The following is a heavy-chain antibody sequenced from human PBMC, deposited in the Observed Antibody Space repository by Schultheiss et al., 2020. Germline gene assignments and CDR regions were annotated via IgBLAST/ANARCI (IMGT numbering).Heavy chain of an antibody. CDR1: GGTFSSYA. V-gene: IGHV1-69*01. CDR2: IIPIFGTA. Sequence: GGSLRLSCKASGGTFSSYAISWVRQAPGQGLEWMGGIIPIFGTANYAQKFQGRVTITADESTSTAYMELSSLRSEDTAVYYCAREGNYYDSSGYYYSWGQGTLVTVSS. D-gene: IGHD3-22*01. CDR3: AREGNYYDSSGYYYS. J-gene: IGHJ4*02.